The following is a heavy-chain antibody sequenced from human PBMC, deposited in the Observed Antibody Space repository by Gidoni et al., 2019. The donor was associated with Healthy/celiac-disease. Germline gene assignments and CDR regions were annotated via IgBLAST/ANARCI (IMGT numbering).Heavy chain of an antibody. D-gene: IGHD3-16*02. CDR2: ISSSGSTI. Sequence: QVQLVESGGGLVKPGGSLRLSCAASGFTFSDYYMSWIRQAPGKGLEWVSYISSSGSTIYYADSVKGRFTISRDNAKNSLYLQMNSLRAEDTAVYYCARDEGKYDYVWGSYPTQYYFDYWGQGTLVTVSS. V-gene: IGHV3-11*01. CDR3: ARDEGKYDYVWGSYPTQYYFDY. CDR1: GFTFSDYY. J-gene: IGHJ4*02.